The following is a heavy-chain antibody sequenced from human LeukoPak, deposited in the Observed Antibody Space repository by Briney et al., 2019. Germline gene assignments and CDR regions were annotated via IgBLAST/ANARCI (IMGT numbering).Heavy chain of an antibody. CDR2: INHSGST. CDR3: ARGVAAAGTRWFDP. CDR1: GGSFSGYY. J-gene: IGHJ5*02. V-gene: IGHV4-34*01. Sequence: SETLSLTCAVYGGSFSGYYWSRTRQPPGKGLEWIGEINHSGSTNYNPSLKSRVTISVDTSKNQFSLKLSSVTAADTAVYYCARGVAAAGTRWFDPWGQGTLVTVSS. D-gene: IGHD6-13*01.